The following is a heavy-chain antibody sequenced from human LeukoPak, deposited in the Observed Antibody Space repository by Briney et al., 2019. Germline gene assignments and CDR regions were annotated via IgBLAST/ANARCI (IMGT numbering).Heavy chain of an antibody. CDR1: GYTFTGYF. CDR3: ARRDCGGGSCYSGIDY. Sequence: ASVKVSCKASGYTFTGYFMHWVRQAPGQGLEWIGWINLDSGDTNYAQKFQGRVTMTRDTSINTAYMELNRLRSDDTAVYYCARRDCGGGSCYSGIDYWGQGTLVTVSS. D-gene: IGHD2-15*01. V-gene: IGHV1-2*02. J-gene: IGHJ4*02. CDR2: INLDSGDT.